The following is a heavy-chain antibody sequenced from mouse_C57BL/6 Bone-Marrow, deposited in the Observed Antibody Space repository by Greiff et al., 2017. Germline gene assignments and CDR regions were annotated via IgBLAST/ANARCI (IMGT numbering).Heavy chain of an antibody. Sequence: VQLQQSGAELVRPGTSVKVSCKASGYAFTNYLIAWVKQRPGQGLAWIGVINPGSGGTNYNEKFKGKATLTADKSSSTAYMQLSSLTAEDSAVYFCARRYYGSIPYAMDYWGQGTSVTVSS. J-gene: IGHJ4*01. CDR1: GYAFTNYL. CDR3: ARRYYGSIPYAMDY. V-gene: IGHV1-54*01. CDR2: INPGSGGT. D-gene: IGHD1-1*01.